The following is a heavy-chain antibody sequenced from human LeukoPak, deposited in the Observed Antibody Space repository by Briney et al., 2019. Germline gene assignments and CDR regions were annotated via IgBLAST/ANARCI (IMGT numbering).Heavy chain of an antibody. J-gene: IGHJ4*02. CDR1: GGSISSSSYY. Sequence: LETLSLTCTVSGGSISSSSYYWGWIRQPPGKGLEWIGSIYYSGSTYYNPSLKSRVTISVDTSKNQFSLKLSSVTAADTAVYYCARVSSYGPFDYWGQGTLVTVSS. CDR3: ARVSSYGPFDY. V-gene: IGHV4-39*01. CDR2: IYYSGST. D-gene: IGHD1-26*01.